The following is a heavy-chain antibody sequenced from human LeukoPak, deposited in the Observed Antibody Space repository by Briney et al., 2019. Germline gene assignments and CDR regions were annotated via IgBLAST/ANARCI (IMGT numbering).Heavy chain of an antibody. V-gene: IGHV1-2*02. J-gene: IGHJ4*02. CDR1: GYTFTDYY. Sequence: ASVKVSCKTSGYTFTDYYMHWVRQPPGQGLEWMGWINPNSGGTHSAQKFQGRVTMTRDTSITTAYMELSRLNSDDTAVYYCARVRPIAVPATWWDYWGQGTLVTVSS. CDR3: ARVRPIAVPATWWDY. CDR2: INPNSGGT. D-gene: IGHD6-19*01.